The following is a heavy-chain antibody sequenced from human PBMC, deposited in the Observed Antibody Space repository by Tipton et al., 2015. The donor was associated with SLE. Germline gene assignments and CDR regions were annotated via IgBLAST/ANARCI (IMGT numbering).Heavy chain of an antibody. V-gene: IGHV3-48*03. CDR2: ISSSGSTV. CDR1: GFTFSAYE. J-gene: IGHJ3*02. CDR3: AREDLGEAFDI. Sequence: SLRLSCAASGFTFSAYEMNWVRQAPGKGLEWVSYISSSGSTVYYADSVKGRFTISRDNAKNSLYLQMSSLRAEDTAVYYCAREDLGEAFDIWGQGTMVTVSS.